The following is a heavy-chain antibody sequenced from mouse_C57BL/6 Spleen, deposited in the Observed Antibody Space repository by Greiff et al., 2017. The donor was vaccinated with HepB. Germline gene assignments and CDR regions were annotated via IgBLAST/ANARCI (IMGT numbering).Heavy chain of an antibody. CDR3: ARMGLRAMDY. D-gene: IGHD2-2*01. Sequence: QVQLKQPGAELVRPGSSVKLSCKASGYTFTSYWMHWVKQRPIQGLEWIGNIDPSDSETHYNQKFKDKATLTVDKSSSTAYMQLSSLTSEDSAVYYCARMGLRAMDYWGQGTSVTVSS. J-gene: IGHJ4*01. V-gene: IGHV1-52*01. CDR1: GYTFTSYW. CDR2: IDPSDSET.